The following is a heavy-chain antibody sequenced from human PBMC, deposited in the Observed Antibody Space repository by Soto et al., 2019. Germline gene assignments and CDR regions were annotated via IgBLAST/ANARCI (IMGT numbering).Heavy chain of an antibody. J-gene: IGHJ6*03. CDR2: IYYSGST. D-gene: IGHD3-10*01. V-gene: IGHV4-31*03. CDR1: GGSISSGGYY. Sequence: SETLSLTCTVSGGSISSGGYYWSWIRQRPGKGLEWIGYIYYSGSTYYNPSLRSRVTISVDTSKNQFSLKLSSVTAADTAVYYCARVKGIYYYYYYYMDVWGKGTTVTVSS. CDR3: ARVKGIYYYYYYYMDV.